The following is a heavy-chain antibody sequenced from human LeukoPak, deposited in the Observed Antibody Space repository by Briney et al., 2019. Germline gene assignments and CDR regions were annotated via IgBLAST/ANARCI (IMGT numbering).Heavy chain of an antibody. CDR3: ARVVVGATRGYFDY. D-gene: IGHD1-26*01. CDR2: IIPIFGTA. CDR1: RGTFSSYA. V-gene: IGHV1-69*05. J-gene: IGHJ4*02. Sequence: SVKVSCKASRGTFSSYAISWVRQAPGQGLEWMGGIIPIFGTANYAQKFQGRVTITTDESTSTAYMELSSLRSEDTAVYYCARVVVGATRGYFDYWGQGTLVTVSS.